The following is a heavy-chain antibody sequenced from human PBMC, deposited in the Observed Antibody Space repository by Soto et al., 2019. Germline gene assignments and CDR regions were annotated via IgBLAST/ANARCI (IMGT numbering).Heavy chain of an antibody. CDR2: IYHSGST. D-gene: IGHD6-19*01. J-gene: IGHJ3*02. CDR3: AKRIAVAGTRGAFDI. Sequence: SETLSLTCAVSGYSISSGYYWGWIRQPPGKGLEWIGSIYHSGSTYYNPSLKSRVTISVDTSKNQFSLKLSSVTAADTAVYYCAKRIAVAGTRGAFDIWGQGTMVTVS. V-gene: IGHV4-38-2*01. CDR1: GYSISSGYY.